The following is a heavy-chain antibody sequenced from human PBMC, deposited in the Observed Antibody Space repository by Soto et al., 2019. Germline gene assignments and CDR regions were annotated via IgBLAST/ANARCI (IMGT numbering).Heavy chain of an antibody. D-gene: IGHD2-21*02. Sequence: PSETLSLTCAVYGGSFSGYYWSWIRQPPGKGLEWIGEINHSGSTNYNPSLKSRVTISVDTSKNQFSLKLSSVTAADTAVYYCATAYCGGDCPLGYYYYGMDVWGQGTTVTVSS. CDR1: GGSFSGYY. CDR2: INHSGST. CDR3: ATAYCGGDCPLGYYYYGMDV. J-gene: IGHJ6*02. V-gene: IGHV4-34*01.